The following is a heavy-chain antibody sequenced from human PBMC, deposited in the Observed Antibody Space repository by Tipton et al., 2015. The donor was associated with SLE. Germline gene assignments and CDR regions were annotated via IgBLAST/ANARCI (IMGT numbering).Heavy chain of an antibody. J-gene: IGHJ4*02. V-gene: IGHV4-30-2*01. CDR3: ASQNWNYFY. CDR2: VNHRGST. CDR1: GGSISSGSYF. D-gene: IGHD1-7*01. Sequence: LRLSCSVSGGSISSGSYFWSWIRQHPGKRLEWIGEVNHRGSTIYNPSLKSRLTISVDRSKNQFSLRLTSVTAADTALYYCASQNWNYFYWSQGTLVTVSS.